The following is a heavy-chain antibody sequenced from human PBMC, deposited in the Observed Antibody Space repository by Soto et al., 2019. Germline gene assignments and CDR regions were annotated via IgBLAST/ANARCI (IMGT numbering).Heavy chain of an antibody. Sequence: SVKVSCRASGGTFSYYAIRWVRQAPGQGLEWIGDIIPIFGTATHAQKFQGRVTITADESTSTAHMELSSLRSEDTAVYYCARGSYQPYYYYGMDVWGQGTTVTVSS. D-gene: IGHD1-26*01. J-gene: IGHJ6*02. CDR3: ARGSYQPYYYYGMDV. V-gene: IGHV1-69*13. CDR1: GGTFSYYA. CDR2: IIPIFGTA.